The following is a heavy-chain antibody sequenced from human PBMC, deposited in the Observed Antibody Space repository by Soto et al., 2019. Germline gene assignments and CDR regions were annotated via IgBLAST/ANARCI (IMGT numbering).Heavy chain of an antibody. V-gene: IGHV4-34*01. CDR1: GGSFSGYY. Sequence: SKTLSLTCAVYGGSFSGYYWSWIRQPPGKGLEWIGEINHSGSTNYNPSLKSRVTISVDTSKNQFSLKLSSVTAADTAVYYCARWDCSSTGCQIYDYWGQGTLVTVSS. D-gene: IGHD2-2*01. CDR2: INHSGST. J-gene: IGHJ4*02. CDR3: ARWDCSSTGCQIYDY.